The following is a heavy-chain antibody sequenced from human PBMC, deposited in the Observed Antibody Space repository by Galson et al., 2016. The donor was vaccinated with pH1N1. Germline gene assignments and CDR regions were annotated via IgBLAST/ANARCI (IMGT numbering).Heavy chain of an antibody. CDR1: GFMFGDYY. J-gene: IGHJ4*02. D-gene: IGHD7-27*01. CDR3: VRGNYWGYFDS. CDR2: ISGSGSDK. Sequence: SLRLSCATSGFMFGDYYFSWFRQTPGKGLQWLSYISGSGSDKFYADSVKGRFTISRDNTKNTLFLEMTSLRVEDTAVYSCVRGNYWGYFDSWGQGTSVTVSS. V-gene: IGHV3-11*01.